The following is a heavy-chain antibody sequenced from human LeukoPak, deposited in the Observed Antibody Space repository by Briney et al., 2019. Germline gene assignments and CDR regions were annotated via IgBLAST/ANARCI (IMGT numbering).Heavy chain of an antibody. J-gene: IGHJ4*02. Sequence: GGSLRLSCAASGFTFGSYAMSWVRQAPGKGLEWVSAISGSGGSTYYADSVKGRFTISRDNSKNALYLQMNSLRAEDTAVYYCAKDPRYCGGDCYSGGEDYWGQGTLVTVSS. CDR3: AKDPRYCGGDCYSGGEDY. CDR1: GFTFGSYA. D-gene: IGHD2-21*02. CDR2: ISGSGGST. V-gene: IGHV3-23*01.